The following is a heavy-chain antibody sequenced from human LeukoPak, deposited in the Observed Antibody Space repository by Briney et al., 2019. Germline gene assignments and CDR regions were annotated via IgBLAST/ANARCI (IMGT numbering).Heavy chain of an antibody. CDR2: INPNSGGT. Sequence: VASVTVSCKASGYTFTGYYMHWVRQAPGQGLEWMGWINPNSGGTNYAQKFQGRVTMTRDTSISTAYMELSRLRSDDTAVYYCARDYYDSSGYPSYFDYWGQGTLVTVSS. D-gene: IGHD3-22*01. CDR1: GYTFTGYY. J-gene: IGHJ4*02. V-gene: IGHV1-2*02. CDR3: ARDYYDSSGYPSYFDY.